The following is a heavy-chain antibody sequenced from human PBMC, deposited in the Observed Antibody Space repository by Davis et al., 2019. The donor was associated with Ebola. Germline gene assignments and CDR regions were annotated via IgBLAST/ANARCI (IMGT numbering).Heavy chain of an antibody. D-gene: IGHD3-3*01. CDR2: ISYDGSNK. Sequence: PGGSLRLSCAASGFTFSSYAMHWVRQAPGKGLEWVAVISYDGSNKYYADSVKGRFTISRDNSKNTLYLQMNSLRAEDTAVYYCASGIYITSQFDPWGQGTLVTVSS. CDR3: ASGIYITSQFDP. J-gene: IGHJ5*02. V-gene: IGHV3-30-3*02. CDR1: GFTFSSYA.